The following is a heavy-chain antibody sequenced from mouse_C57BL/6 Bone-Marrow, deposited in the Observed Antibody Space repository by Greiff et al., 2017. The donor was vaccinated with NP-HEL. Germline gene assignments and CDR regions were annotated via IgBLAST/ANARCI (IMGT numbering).Heavy chain of an antibody. CDR3: ARNYYGSSFDY. D-gene: IGHD1-1*01. J-gene: IGHJ2*01. CDR1: GYTFTSYG. CDR2: IYPRSGNT. V-gene: IGHV1-81*01. Sequence: VMLVESGAELARPGASVKLSCKASGYTFTSYGISWVKQRTGQGLEWIGEIYPRSGNTYYNEKFKGKATLTADKSSSTAYMELRSLTSEDSAVYFCARNYYGSSFDYWGQGTTLTVSS.